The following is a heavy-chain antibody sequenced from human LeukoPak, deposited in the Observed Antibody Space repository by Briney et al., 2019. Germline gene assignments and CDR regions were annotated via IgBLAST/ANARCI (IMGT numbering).Heavy chain of an antibody. V-gene: IGHV1-69*04. CDR1: VCTFSIYA. CDR2: IIPLIGIA. CDR3: AWSGDYDIMTDRNNDY. Sequence: SVKLSLNCSVCTFSIYAFCWVWLRQGPGMGLVWMIIPLIGIANNTKKFPGTVTITANKSTSRAYMELSILRSEDTAVYYCAWSGDYDIMTDRNNDYWGQGTLVTVSS. J-gene: IGHJ4*02. D-gene: IGHD3-9*01.